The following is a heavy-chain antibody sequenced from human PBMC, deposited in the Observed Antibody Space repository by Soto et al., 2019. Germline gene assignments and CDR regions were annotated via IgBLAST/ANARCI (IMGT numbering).Heavy chain of an antibody. CDR3: ARGSWHRSYNWFDP. J-gene: IGHJ5*02. D-gene: IGHD6-13*01. CDR1: GGTFSSYA. V-gene: IGHV1-69*06. CDR2: IIPIFGTA. Sequence: GASVKVSCKASGGTFSSYAISWVRQAPGQGLEWMGGIIPIFGTANYAQKFQGRVTITADKSTSTAYMELSSLRSEDTAVYYCARGSWHRSYNWFDPWGQGTLVTVSS.